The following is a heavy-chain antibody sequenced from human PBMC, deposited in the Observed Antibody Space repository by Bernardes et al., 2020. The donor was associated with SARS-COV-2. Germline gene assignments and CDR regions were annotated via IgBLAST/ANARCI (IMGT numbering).Heavy chain of an antibody. Sequence: ASVKVSCKASGYTFTSYGISWVRQAPGQGLEWMGWISASNGNTTYAQKLQGRVTMTTDTSTSTAYMELRSLRSDDTAVYYCARDIRGATYYYYGMDVWGQGTTVTVSS. J-gene: IGHJ6*02. D-gene: IGHD1-26*01. V-gene: IGHV1-18*04. CDR1: GYTFTSYG. CDR2: ISASNGNT. CDR3: ARDIRGATYYYYGMDV.